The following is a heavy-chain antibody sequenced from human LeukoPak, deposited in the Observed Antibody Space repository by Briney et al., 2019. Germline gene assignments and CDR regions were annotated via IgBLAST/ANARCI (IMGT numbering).Heavy chain of an antibody. D-gene: IGHD6-13*01. CDR1: GYTFTGYY. J-gene: IGHJ4*02. Sequence: SVKVSCKASGYTFTGYYMHWVRQAPGQGLEWMGWINPNSGGTNYAQKFQGRVTMTRDTSISTAYMGLSRLRSDDTAVYYCARDHGSSWLVLGSTPHNFDYWGQGTLVTVSS. CDR2: INPNSGGT. CDR3: ARDHGSSWLVLGSTPHNFDY. V-gene: IGHV1-2*02.